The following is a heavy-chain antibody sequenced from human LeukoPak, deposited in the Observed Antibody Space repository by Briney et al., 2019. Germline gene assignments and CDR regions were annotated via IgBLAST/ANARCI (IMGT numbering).Heavy chain of an antibody. Sequence: SETLSLTCTVSGGSISSYYWSWIRQPPGKGLEWIGYIYYSGSTNYNPSLKSRVTISVDTSKNQFSLKLSSVTAADTAVYYCARDWRRGIAVAGTGYHYGMDVWGQGTTVTVSS. V-gene: IGHV4-59*01. CDR2: IYYSGST. CDR1: GGSISSYY. D-gene: IGHD6-19*01. CDR3: ARDWRRGIAVAGTGYHYGMDV. J-gene: IGHJ6*02.